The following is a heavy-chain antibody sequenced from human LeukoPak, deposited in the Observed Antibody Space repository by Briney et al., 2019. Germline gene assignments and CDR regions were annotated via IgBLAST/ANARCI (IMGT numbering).Heavy chain of an antibody. J-gene: IGHJ3*02. D-gene: IGHD5-18*01. CDR3: ATGVYSYGYWRGAFDI. CDR2: FDPEDGET. V-gene: IGHV1-24*01. Sequence: ASVKVSCKVSGYTLTELSMHWVRQAPGKGLEWMGGFDPEDGETIYAQKFQGRVTMTEDTSTDTAYMGLSSLRSEDTAVYYCATGVYSYGYWRGAFDIWGQGTMVTVSS. CDR1: GYTLTELS.